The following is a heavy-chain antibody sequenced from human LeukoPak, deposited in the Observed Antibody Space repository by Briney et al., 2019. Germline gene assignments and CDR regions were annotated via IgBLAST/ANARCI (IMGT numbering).Heavy chain of an antibody. Sequence: GGSLRLSCAASGFTFSSYAMSWVRQDAGKGLEWVSHISWNGNTAYADSVKGRFTISKDNAKNSLYLLMNSLKVEDTALYFCARDGSSGWFPDYWGQGILVTVSS. V-gene: IGHV3-20*04. CDR1: GFTFSSYA. J-gene: IGHJ4*02. CDR2: ISWNGNT. D-gene: IGHD6-19*01. CDR3: ARDGSSGWFPDY.